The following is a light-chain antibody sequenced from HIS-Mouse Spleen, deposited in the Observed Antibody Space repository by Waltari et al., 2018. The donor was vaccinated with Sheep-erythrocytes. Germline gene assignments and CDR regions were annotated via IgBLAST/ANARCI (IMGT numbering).Light chain of an antibody. Sequence: QSVLTQPPSASGTPGQRVTISCYGSSSNIGSNTVNWYQQLPGTAPQPRIYSNKQRPSVVPDRFSGSKSGTSASLAISGLQSEDEADYYCAAWDDSLNGVVFGGGTKLTVL. CDR3: AAWDDSLNGVV. J-gene: IGLJ2*01. CDR1: SSNIGSNT. CDR2: SNK. V-gene: IGLV1-44*01.